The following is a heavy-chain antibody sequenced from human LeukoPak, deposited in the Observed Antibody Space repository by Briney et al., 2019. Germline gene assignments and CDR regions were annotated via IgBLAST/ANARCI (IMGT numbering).Heavy chain of an antibody. J-gene: IGHJ6*03. D-gene: IGHD3-3*01. V-gene: IGHV4-59*12. Sequence: SETLSLTCTVSGGSISSYYWSWIRQPPGKGLEWIGYIYYSGSTNYNPSLKSRVTISVDTSKNQFSLKLSSVTAADTAVYYCARIASAYYYYYMDVWGKGTTVTVSS. CDR3: ARIASAYYYYYMDV. CDR1: GGSISSYY. CDR2: IYYSGST.